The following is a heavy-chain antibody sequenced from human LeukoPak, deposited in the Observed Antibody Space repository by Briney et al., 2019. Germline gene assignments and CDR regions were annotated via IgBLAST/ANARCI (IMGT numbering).Heavy chain of an antibody. CDR1: GASISSGDYY. D-gene: IGHD2-15*01. Sequence: SQTLSLTCTVSGASISSGDYYWSWIRQPPGKGLEWIGYIHYSGNSYYNPSLKSHVTISIDTSKNQFSLKLSSVTAADTAVYYCARPKGRGCNGGTCYTDWFDPWGQGTLVTVSS. V-gene: IGHV4-30-4*01. J-gene: IGHJ5*02. CDR2: IHYSGNS. CDR3: ARPKGRGCNGGTCYTDWFDP.